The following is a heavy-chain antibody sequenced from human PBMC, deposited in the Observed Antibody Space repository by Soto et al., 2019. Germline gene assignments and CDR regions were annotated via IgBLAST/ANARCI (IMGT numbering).Heavy chain of an antibody. CDR1: GFTFSSYW. V-gene: IGHV3-74*01. D-gene: IGHD1-26*01. J-gene: IGHJ4*02. CDR3: AKSISGAFDY. Sequence: GGSLRLSCAASGFTFSSYWMHWVRQAPGKGLVWVSRINNDGTDTIYADFVKGRFTISRDNAKNTVFLEINSLRGGDTAVYYCAKSISGAFDYWGQGTLVTVSS. CDR2: INNDGTDT.